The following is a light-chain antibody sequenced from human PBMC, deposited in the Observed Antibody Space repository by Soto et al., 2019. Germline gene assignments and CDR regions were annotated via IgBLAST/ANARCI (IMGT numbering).Light chain of an antibody. CDR2: KAS. CDR3: QQYSSYSPYT. V-gene: IGKV1-5*03. CDR1: QSISSW. J-gene: IGKJ2*01. Sequence: DIQMTQSPSTLSASVGDRVTITCRASQSISSWLAWYLQKPGKAPKLLIYKASTLQDGVPSRFSGSGSGTEFTLTISSLQPDDFTTYYCQQYSSYSPYTFGQGTKLEIK.